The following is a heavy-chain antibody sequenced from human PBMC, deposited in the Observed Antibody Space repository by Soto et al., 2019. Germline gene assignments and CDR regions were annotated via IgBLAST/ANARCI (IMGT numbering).Heavy chain of an antibody. V-gene: IGHV3-13*01. J-gene: IGHJ6*02. CDR2: IGLVHNT. CDR3: ARGGVPPGYGMDV. CDR1: GLSISDYY. D-gene: IGHD2-2*01. Sequence: PGGSLRLSCAASGLSISDYYIHWVRQTTGKGLEWVSGIGLVHNTLYSASVKGRFTISREDAKNSVYLQMNSLRAGDTAVYYCARGGVPPGYGMDVWGQGTTVTVAS.